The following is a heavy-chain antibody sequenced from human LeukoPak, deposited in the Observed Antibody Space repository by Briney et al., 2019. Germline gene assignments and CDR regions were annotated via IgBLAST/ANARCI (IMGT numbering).Heavy chain of an antibody. D-gene: IGHD2-15*01. J-gene: IGHJ4*02. CDR1: GYTFTSYD. V-gene: IGHV1-8*01. Sequence: ASVKVSCKASGYTFTSYDINWVRQATGRGLEWMGWMNPNSGNTGYAQKFQGRVTMTRNTSISTAYMELSSLRSEDTAVYYCARASSSGGWYYFDYWGQGTLVTVSS. CDR2: MNPNSGNT. CDR3: ARASSSGGWYYFDY.